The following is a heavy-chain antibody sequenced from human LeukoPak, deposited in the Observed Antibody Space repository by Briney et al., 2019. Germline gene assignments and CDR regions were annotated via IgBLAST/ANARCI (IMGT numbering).Heavy chain of an antibody. D-gene: IGHD6-6*01. Sequence: GASVKVSCKASGGSFSSYACWVRQAPGQGLEWMGRITPIVGIATYTQKFQGRVTITADESTSTAYMELSSLRSEDTAVYYCARREYSSSKLLDYWGQGTLVTVSS. J-gene: IGHJ4*02. CDR2: ITPIVGIA. CDR3: ARREYSSSKLLDY. CDR1: GGSFSSYA. V-gene: IGHV1-69*04.